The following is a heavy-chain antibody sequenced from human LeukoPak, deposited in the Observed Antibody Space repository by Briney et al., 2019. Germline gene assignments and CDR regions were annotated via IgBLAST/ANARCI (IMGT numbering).Heavy chain of an antibody. D-gene: IGHD6-6*01. CDR2: ISGSGDST. J-gene: IGHJ4*02. CDR3: AKDPSDSSSY. CDR1: GFTFSSYA. V-gene: IGHV3-23*01. Sequence: SGGSLRLSCAVSGFTFSSYAMSWVRQAPGKGLEWVSSISGSGDSTYYAGSVKGRFTISRDNSENTLYLQMNSLRAEDTAVYYCAKDPSDSSSYWGQGTLVTVSS.